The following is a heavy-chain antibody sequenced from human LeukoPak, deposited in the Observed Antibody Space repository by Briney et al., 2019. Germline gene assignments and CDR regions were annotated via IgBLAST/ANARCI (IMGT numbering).Heavy chain of an antibody. J-gene: IGHJ4*02. V-gene: IGHV3-48*02. Sequence: GGSLRLSCAASGFTFSSYSMNWVRQAPGKGLEWVSYISSSSSTIYYADSVKGRFTISRDNAKNSLYLQMNSLRDEDTAVYYCARDIPTVFGWPRRFDYWGQGTLVTVSS. CDR2: ISSSSSTI. CDR1: GFTFSSYS. CDR3: ARDIPTVFGWPRRFDY. D-gene: IGHD6-19*01.